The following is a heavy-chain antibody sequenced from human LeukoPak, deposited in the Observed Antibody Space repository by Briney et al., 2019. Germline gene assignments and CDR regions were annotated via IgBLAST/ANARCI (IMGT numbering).Heavy chain of an antibody. Sequence: PGGSLRLSCVASGFTFTTFWMSWVRQAPGKGLEWVAHINQDGGEKYYVDSMKGRFTISRDNAKNSLFLQMNSLEVEDTAVYYCVVLSSTVFDYWGQGTLVTVSS. J-gene: IGHJ4*02. CDR3: VVLSSTVFDY. D-gene: IGHD2-2*01. V-gene: IGHV3-7*01. CDR1: GFTFTTFW. CDR2: INQDGGEK.